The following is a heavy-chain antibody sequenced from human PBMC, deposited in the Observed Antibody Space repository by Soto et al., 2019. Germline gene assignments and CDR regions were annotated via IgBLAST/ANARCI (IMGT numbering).Heavy chain of an antibody. CDR1: GFTFPDYT. CDR3: AKGLYYYQTSGYPHY. D-gene: IGHD3-22*01. Sequence: EVQLVESGGGLVQPGRSLRLSCAASGFTFPDYTMHWVRQAPGKGLEWVSGISWNSGSIDYADSAKGRFIISRDDAKNCLYLQMNSLRAEDTAFYYCAKGLYYYQTSGYPHYWGQGTLVTVSS. V-gene: IGHV3-9*01. CDR2: ISWNSGSI. J-gene: IGHJ4*02.